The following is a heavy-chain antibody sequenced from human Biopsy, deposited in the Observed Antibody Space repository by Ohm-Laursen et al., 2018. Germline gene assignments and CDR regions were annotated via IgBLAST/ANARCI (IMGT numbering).Heavy chain of an antibody. CDR1: GGPIDSYY. D-gene: IGHD3-22*01. J-gene: IGHJ3*02. CDR2: IYFTGRT. CDR3: GRREVVITHDAFDT. V-gene: IGHV4-59*08. Sequence: SKTLSLTCTVSGGPIDSYYWSWIRQPPGKALEWIGYIYFTGRTSYNPSLKSRVTILVDTSKNQFSLKLNSVTAADTAVYYCGRREVVITHDAFDTWGQGTMVTVSS.